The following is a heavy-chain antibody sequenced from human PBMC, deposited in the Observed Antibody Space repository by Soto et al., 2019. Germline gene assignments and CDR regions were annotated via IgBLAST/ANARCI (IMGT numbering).Heavy chain of an antibody. J-gene: IGHJ4*02. D-gene: IGHD1-26*01. CDR1: GGSGDGEGDC. CDR2: VYRSGIT. V-gene: IGHV4-61*08. Sequence: SETLSLSCRVAGGSGDGEGDCWSWIRQAPGKGLEWIGYVYRSGITNSNPALKSRVLVSADKPRNQFSLTLDSVTAADTAVYYCAREDMSGTCYFDYWGPGIQVTVPS. CDR3: AREDMSGTCYFDY.